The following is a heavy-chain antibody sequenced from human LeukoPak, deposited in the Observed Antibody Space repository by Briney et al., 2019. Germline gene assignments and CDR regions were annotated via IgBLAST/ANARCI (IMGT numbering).Heavy chain of an antibody. CDR2: IHYSGTT. CDR3: ARDRRYCSGGNCFLHYFDS. D-gene: IGHD2-15*01. V-gene: IGHV4-59*01. Sequence: SETLSLTCTVSGDSINNYYWSWIRRSPGQGLEWIGYIHYSGTTNYNPSFRGRITISIDTSNNQFSLMLNSVTAADTAVYYCARDRRYCSGGNCFLHYFDSWGQGTLVTVSS. CDR1: GDSINNYY. J-gene: IGHJ4*02.